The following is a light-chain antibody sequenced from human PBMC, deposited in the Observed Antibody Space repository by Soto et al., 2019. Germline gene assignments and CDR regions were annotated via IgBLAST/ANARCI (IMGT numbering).Light chain of an antibody. J-gene: IGKJ5*01. CDR2: AAS. Sequence: DIQMTQSPSSLSASVGDRVTITCRASQSISSYLNWYQQKPGKAPKLLIYAASSLQSGVPSRLSGSGSGTDFTLTISSLQPDDFATYYCQQSYSTPITFGQGTRLEIK. V-gene: IGKV1-39*01. CDR1: QSISSY. CDR3: QQSYSTPIT.